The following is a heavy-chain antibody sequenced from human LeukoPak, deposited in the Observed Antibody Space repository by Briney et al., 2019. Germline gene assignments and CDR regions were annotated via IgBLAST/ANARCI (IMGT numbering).Heavy chain of an antibody. D-gene: IGHD3-16*02. CDR1: GYTFTSYA. CDR2: INPNTGNP. J-gene: IGHJ5*02. Sequence: ASVKVSCKASGYTFTSYAMNWVRQAPGQGLEWMGWINPNTGNPTCAQGFTGRFAFSLDTSVSTAYLQISSLKAEDTAVYYCARAYQPLGGLSFPDQWGQGTLVTVSS. CDR3: ARAYQPLGGLSFPDQ. V-gene: IGHV7-4-1*02.